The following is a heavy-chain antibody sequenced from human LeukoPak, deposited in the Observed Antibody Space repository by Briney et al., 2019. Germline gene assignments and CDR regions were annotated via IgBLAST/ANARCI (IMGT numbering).Heavy chain of an antibody. J-gene: IGHJ4*02. CDR2: IYYSGST. CDR1: GGSISHYY. CDR3: ARLTGRHWYYFDY. V-gene: IGHV4-59*12. Sequence: SETLSLTCTVSGGSISHYYWSWIRQPPGKGLEWIGYIYYSGSTNYNPSLKSRVTISVDTSKNQFSLKLSSVTAADTAVYYCARLTGRHWYYFDYWGQGTLVTVSS. D-gene: IGHD3-10*01.